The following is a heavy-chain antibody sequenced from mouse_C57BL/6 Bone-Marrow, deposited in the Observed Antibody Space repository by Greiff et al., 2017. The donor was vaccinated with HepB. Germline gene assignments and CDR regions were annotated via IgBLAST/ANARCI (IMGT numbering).Heavy chain of an antibody. CDR2: ISSGGDYI. J-gene: IGHJ3*01. V-gene: IGHV5-9-1*02. CDR3: TGYDYDGVWFAY. Sequence: EVKVVESGEGLVKPGGSLKLSCAASGFTFSSYAMSWVRQTPEKRLEWVAYISSGGDYIYYADTVKGRFTISRDNARNTLYLQMSSLKSEDTAMYYCTGYDYDGVWFAYWGQGTLVTVSA. D-gene: IGHD2-4*01. CDR1: GFTFSSYA.